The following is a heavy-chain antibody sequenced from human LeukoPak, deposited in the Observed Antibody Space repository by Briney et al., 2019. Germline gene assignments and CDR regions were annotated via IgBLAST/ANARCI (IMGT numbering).Heavy chain of an antibody. Sequence: GSLRLSCAASGFTFSDYYMSWIRQAPGKGLEWVAFIRYDGSNKYYADSVKGRFTISRDNSKKTLYLQMNSLRPEDTAVYYCAKDFSVYYYDSRVLDYWGQGTLVTVSS. CDR2: IRYDGSNK. D-gene: IGHD3-22*01. J-gene: IGHJ4*02. V-gene: IGHV3-30*02. CDR1: GFTFSDYY. CDR3: AKDFSVYYYDSRVLDY.